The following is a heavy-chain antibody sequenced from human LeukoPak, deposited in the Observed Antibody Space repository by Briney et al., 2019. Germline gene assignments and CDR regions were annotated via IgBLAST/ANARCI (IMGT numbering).Heavy chain of an antibody. D-gene: IGHD5-18*01. CDR3: ARAGGYSYGYSFDY. CDR1: GFTFSSYS. V-gene: IGHV3-21*01. J-gene: IGHJ4*02. Sequence: GGSLSLSCAASGFTFSSYSMSWVRQAPGKGLDWVSSPSSSSSYIYYADSVKGRFTISRDNAKNSLYLQMNSLRAEDTAVYYCARAGGYSYGYSFDYWGQGTLVTVSS. CDR2: PSSSSSYI.